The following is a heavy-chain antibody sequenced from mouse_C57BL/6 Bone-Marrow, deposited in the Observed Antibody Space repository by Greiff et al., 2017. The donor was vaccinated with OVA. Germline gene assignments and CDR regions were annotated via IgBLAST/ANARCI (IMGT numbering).Heavy chain of an antibody. Sequence: QVQLKESGPGLVQPSQSLSITCTVSGFSFTSYGVHWVRQSPGKGLEWLGVIWSGGSTDYNAAFISRLSISKDNYKSQVFFKMNSQQADDTAIYYCARGNYYGSKDYWGQGTTLTVSS. CDR3: ARGNYYGSKDY. D-gene: IGHD1-1*01. V-gene: IGHV2-2*01. CDR1: GFSFTSYG. J-gene: IGHJ2*01. CDR2: IWSGGST.